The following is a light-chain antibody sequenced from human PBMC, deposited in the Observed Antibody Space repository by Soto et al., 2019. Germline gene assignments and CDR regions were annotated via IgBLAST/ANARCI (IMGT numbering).Light chain of an antibody. CDR2: GAS. CDR1: QSVSSSY. Sequence: EMVLTQSPGTLSLSPGERATLSCSASQSVSSSYLAWYQQKPGQAPRLLIYGASSRATGIPDRFSRSGSGTHFTRTISRLEPEDFAVYYCQQDGSSPRCTFGPGTKVDIK. J-gene: IGKJ3*01. V-gene: IGKV3-20*01. CDR3: QQDGSSPRCT.